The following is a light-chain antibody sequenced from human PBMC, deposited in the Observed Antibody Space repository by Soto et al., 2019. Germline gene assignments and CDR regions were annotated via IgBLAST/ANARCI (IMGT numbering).Light chain of an antibody. Sequence: ELVMTQSPATLSVSPGERATLSCRTSQSVNSNLAWYQQKVGQAPRLLIYGASTRASGIPARFSGSGSGTEFTLTISSLQSEDFAVYYCQQYNNWPPWTFGQGTKVEIK. CDR1: QSVNSN. V-gene: IGKV3-15*01. CDR2: GAS. J-gene: IGKJ1*01. CDR3: QQYNNWPPWT.